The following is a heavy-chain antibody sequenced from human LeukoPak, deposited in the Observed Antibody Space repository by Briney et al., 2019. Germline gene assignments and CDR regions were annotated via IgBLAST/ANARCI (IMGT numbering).Heavy chain of an antibody. D-gene: IGHD4-23*01. J-gene: IGHJ6*02. CDR3: ARDSYGGNSRYYYYYGMDV. V-gene: IGHV1-69*04. CDR1: GGAFSSYA. Sequence: SVKVSCKASGGAFSSYAISWVRQAPGQGLEWMGRIIPILGIANYAQKSQGRVTITADKSTSTAYMELSSLRSEDTAVYYCARDSYGGNSRYYYYYGMDVWGQGTTVTVSS. CDR2: IIPILGIA.